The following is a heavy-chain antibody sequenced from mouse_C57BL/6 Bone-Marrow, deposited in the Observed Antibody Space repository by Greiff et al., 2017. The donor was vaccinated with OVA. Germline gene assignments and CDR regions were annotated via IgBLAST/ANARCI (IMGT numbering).Heavy chain of an antibody. J-gene: IGHJ3*01. Sequence: EVQGVESGGDLVKPGGSLKLSCAASGFTFSSYGMSWVRQTPDKRLEWVATISSGGSYTYYPDSVKGRLTISRDNAKNTLYLQMSSLKSEDTAMYYCARPGNAYWGQGTLVTVSA. D-gene: IGHD4-1*01. V-gene: IGHV5-6*01. CDR3: ARPGNAY. CDR2: ISSGGSYT. CDR1: GFTFSSYG.